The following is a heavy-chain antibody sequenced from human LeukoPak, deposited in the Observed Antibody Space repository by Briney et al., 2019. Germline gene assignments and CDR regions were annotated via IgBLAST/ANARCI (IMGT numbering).Heavy chain of an antibody. Sequence: GGSLRLSCAASGFTVSSKYMGWVRQAPGKGLEWVSAISGSGGSTYYADSVKGRFTISRDNSKNTLYLQMNSLRAEDTAVYYCAKDNSYGYHYFDYWGQGTLVTVSS. CDR1: GFTVSSKY. V-gene: IGHV3-23*01. D-gene: IGHD5-18*01. J-gene: IGHJ4*02. CDR3: AKDNSYGYHYFDY. CDR2: ISGSGGST.